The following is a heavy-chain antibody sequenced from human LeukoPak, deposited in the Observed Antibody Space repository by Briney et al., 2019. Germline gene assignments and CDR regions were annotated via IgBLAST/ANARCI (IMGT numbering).Heavy chain of an antibody. J-gene: IGHJ4*02. Sequence: PGGTLRLSCAASGFTFSSHGMNWVRQAPGKGLEWVSTISGDAGNKHYPDSVKGRFTISRDNSKNTLHLQMNDLRVDDTAIYYCATDVGGAMFDYWGQGTLVTVSS. D-gene: IGHD3-10*01. CDR1: GFTFSSHG. V-gene: IGHV3-23*01. CDR3: ATDVGGAMFDY. CDR2: ISGDAGNK.